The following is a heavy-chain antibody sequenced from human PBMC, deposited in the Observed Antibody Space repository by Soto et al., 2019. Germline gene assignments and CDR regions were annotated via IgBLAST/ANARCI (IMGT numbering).Heavy chain of an antibody. V-gene: IGHV4-61*01. Sequence: QVQLQESGPGLLKPSETLSLTCSVSGGSVNNRTYYWSWLRQPPGKILEWIGYVYYSGTTYYNPSLKSRVSISVDTSQNQSSLSLSSVTAADTALYYCARTTAVPNTLRSRYYFDYWGQGTLVTVSS. J-gene: IGHJ4*02. CDR2: VYYSGTT. CDR3: ARTTAVPNTLRSRYYFDY. D-gene: IGHD4-17*01. CDR1: GGSVNNRTYY.